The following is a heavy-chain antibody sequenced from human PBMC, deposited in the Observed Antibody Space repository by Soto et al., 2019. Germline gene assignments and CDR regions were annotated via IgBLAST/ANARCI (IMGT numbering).Heavy chain of an antibody. J-gene: IGHJ5*02. CDR3: ARAAYAFTIFGVVRTRRAQNCFDP. Sequence: PGGSLRLSCAASGFTVSSNYMSWVRQAPGKGLEWVSVIYSGGSTYYADSVKGRFTISRDNSKNTLYLQMNSLRAEDTAVYYCARAAYAFTIFGVVRTRRAQNCFDPLGPGILGHRLL. D-gene: IGHD3-3*01. CDR2: IYSGGST. V-gene: IGHV3-66*01. CDR1: GFTVSSNY.